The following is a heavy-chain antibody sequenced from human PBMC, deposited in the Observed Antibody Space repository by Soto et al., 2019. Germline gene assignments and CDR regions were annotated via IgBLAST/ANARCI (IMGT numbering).Heavy chain of an antibody. CDR1: GGSFSGYY. D-gene: IGHD7-27*01. Sequence: LSLTCAVYGGSFSGYYWSWIRQPPGKGLEWIGEINHSGSTNYNPSLKSRVTISVDTSKNQLSLKLSSVTAADTAVYYCARGWGRIFDYWGQGTLVTVSS. V-gene: IGHV4-34*01. CDR2: INHSGST. J-gene: IGHJ4*02. CDR3: ARGWGRIFDY.